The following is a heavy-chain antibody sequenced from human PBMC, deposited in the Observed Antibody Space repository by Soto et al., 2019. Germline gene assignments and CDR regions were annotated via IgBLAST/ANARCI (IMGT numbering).Heavy chain of an antibody. CDR2: ISGSGGST. CDR3: ALQAGPDSSSDYYYYGMDV. Sequence: GGSLRLSCAASGFTFSSYAMSWVRQAPGKGLEWVSAISGSGGSTYYADSVKGRFTISRDNSKNTLYLQMNSLRAEDTAVYYWALQAGPDSSSDYYYYGMDVWGQGTTVTVSS. CDR1: GFTFSSYA. D-gene: IGHD6-6*01. J-gene: IGHJ6*02. V-gene: IGHV3-23*01.